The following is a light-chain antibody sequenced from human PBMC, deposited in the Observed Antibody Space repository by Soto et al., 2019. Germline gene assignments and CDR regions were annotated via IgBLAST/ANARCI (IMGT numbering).Light chain of an antibody. V-gene: IGKV3-15*01. CDR2: GAS. CDR1: QSVNSN. Sequence: EIVMTQSPATLSVSPGERATLSCRASQSVNSNLAWYQQKPGQAPRLLIYGASTRGTGVPARFSGSGSGTEFTLSVRHLQSEDFAVYLWQKYNTWPTFGQGTKVEIK. CDR3: QKYNTWPT. J-gene: IGKJ1*01.